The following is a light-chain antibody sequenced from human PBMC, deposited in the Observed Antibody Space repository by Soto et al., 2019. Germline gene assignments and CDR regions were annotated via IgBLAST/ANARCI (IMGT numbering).Light chain of an antibody. CDR2: GAS. V-gene: IGKV3-15*01. Sequence: EIVMTQSPDTLSVYPGEGVTLSCRASQSVSSDLAWYQQKPGQSPRLLMYGASTRATDIPARFSGGGSGTEFTLTISSRQSEDVAIYYCQQYHDWPPITFGPGTKVEIK. CDR3: QQYHDWPPIT. J-gene: IGKJ3*01. CDR1: QSVSSD.